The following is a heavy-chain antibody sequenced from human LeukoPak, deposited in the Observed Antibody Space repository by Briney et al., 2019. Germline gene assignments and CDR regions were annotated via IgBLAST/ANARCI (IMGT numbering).Heavy chain of an antibody. CDR1: GFTFSNHW. D-gene: IGHD1-26*01. CDR3: ARDKVVGATYFDY. V-gene: IGHV3-7*01. Sequence: GGSLRLSCAASGFTFSNHWMSWVRQAPGKGPEWVATIQQEGSEIYYVDSVKGRFTISRDNAKNSVYLQMNSLRADGTAVYYCARDKVVGATYFDYWGQGILVTVSS. CDR2: IQQEGSEI. J-gene: IGHJ4*02.